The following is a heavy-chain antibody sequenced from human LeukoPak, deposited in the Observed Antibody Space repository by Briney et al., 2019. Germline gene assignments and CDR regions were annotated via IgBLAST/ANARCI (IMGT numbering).Heavy chain of an antibody. D-gene: IGHD6-19*01. CDR2: INPNSGGT. Sequence: ASVKVSCKASGYTFTGYYMHWVRRAPGQGLEWMGWINPNSGGTNYAQKFQGWVTMTRDTSISTAYMELSRLRSDDTAVYYCARESIAVAGTHDLLGYWGQGTLVTVSS. J-gene: IGHJ4*02. CDR1: GYTFTGYY. CDR3: ARESIAVAGTHDLLGY. V-gene: IGHV1-2*04.